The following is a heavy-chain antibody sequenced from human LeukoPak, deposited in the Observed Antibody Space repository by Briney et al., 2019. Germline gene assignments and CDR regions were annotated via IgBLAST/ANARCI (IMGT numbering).Heavy chain of an antibody. CDR1: GYNFISYG. J-gene: IGHJ4*02. Sequence: ASVKVSCKASGYNFISYGISWVRQAPGQGLEWMGWISAYNGNTNYAQSLQGRVTMTTDTSTSTAYMDLRSLRSDDTAVYYCVREGQPYCSGGSCYPLSRYYFDYWGQGTLVTVSS. V-gene: IGHV1-18*01. CDR2: ISAYNGNT. CDR3: VREGQPYCSGGSCYPLSRYYFDY. D-gene: IGHD2-15*01.